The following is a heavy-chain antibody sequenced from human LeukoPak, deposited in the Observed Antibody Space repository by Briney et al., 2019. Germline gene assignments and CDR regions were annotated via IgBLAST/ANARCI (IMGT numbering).Heavy chain of an antibody. Sequence: ASVKVSCKASGYTFTGYYMHWVRQAPGQGLEWMGWINPNSGGTNYAQKFQGWVTMTRDTSISTAYMELSRLRSDDTAEYYCARDRVGATERHYYYYYGMDVWGQGTTVTVSS. J-gene: IGHJ6*02. CDR3: ARDRVGATERHYYYYYGMDV. D-gene: IGHD1-26*01. CDR2: INPNSGGT. V-gene: IGHV1-2*04. CDR1: GYTFTGYY.